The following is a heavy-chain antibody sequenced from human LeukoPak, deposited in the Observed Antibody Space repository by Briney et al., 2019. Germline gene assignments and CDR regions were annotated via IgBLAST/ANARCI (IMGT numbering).Heavy chain of an antibody. CDR3: ARDRKYDILTGYPYWYFDL. J-gene: IGHJ2*01. V-gene: IGHV3-30-3*01. D-gene: IGHD3-9*01. Sequence: GGSLRLSCAASGFTFSSYAMHWVRQAPGKGLEWVAVISYDGSNKYYADSVKGRFTISRDNSKNTLYLQMNSLRAEDTAVYYCARDRKYDILTGYPYWYFDLWGRGTLVTVSS. CDR1: GFTFSSYA. CDR2: ISYDGSNK.